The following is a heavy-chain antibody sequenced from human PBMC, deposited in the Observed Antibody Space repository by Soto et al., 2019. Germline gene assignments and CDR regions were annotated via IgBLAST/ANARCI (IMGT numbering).Heavy chain of an antibody. CDR1: GGSISSGCYS. V-gene: IGHV4-30-2*01. CDR2: IYHSGST. J-gene: IGHJ2*01. CDR3: ARVWTFHWYFDL. Sequence: SETLSLTCAVSGGSISSGCYSWSWIRQPPGKGLEWIGYIYHSGSTYYNPSLKSRVTISVDRSKNQSSLKLSSVTAADTAVYYCARVWTFHWYFDLWGRGTLVTVSS. D-gene: IGHD1-1*01.